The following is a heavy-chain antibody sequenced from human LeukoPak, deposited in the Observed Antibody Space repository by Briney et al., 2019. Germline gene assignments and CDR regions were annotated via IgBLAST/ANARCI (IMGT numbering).Heavy chain of an antibody. Sequence: PGGSLRLSCAASGFTFDDYGMSWVRQAPGKGLEWVSGINWNGGSTGYADSVKGRFTISRDNAKNSLYLQMNSLRAEDTALYYCASGIYGDGYNYPGGFDYWGQGTLVTVSS. V-gene: IGHV3-20*04. CDR2: INWNGGST. CDR1: GFTFDDYG. D-gene: IGHD5-24*01. CDR3: ASGIYGDGYNYPGGFDY. J-gene: IGHJ4*02.